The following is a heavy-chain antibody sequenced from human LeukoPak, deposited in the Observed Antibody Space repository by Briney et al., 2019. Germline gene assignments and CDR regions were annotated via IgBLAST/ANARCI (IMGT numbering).Heavy chain of an antibody. CDR3: AANSADYNTLGSSYKV. D-gene: IGHD3-10*01. J-gene: IGHJ4*02. Sequence: PSETLSLTCTVSSASISSSLYYWAWIRQSPGKGLEWIGSISYSGTTYYNPSLMSRVSISVDTSKNHFSLKLSSVTAADTAVYYCAANSADYNTLGSSYKVWGQGTLVTVSS. V-gene: IGHV4-39*01. CDR2: ISYSGTT. CDR1: SASISSSLYY.